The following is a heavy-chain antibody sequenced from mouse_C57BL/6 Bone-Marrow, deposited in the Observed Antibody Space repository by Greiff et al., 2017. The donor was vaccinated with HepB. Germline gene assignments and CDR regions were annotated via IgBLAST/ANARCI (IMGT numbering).Heavy chain of an antibody. J-gene: IGHJ4*01. Sequence: QVQLKQPGTELVKPGASVKLSCKASGYTFTSYWMHWVKQRPGQGLEWIGNINPSNGGTNYNEKFKSKATLTVDKSSSTAYMQLSSLTSEDSAVYYCARWWLLRDYAMDYWGQGTSVTVSS. V-gene: IGHV1-53*01. CDR3: ARWWLLRDYAMDY. CDR1: GYTFTSYW. D-gene: IGHD2-3*01. CDR2: INPSNGGT.